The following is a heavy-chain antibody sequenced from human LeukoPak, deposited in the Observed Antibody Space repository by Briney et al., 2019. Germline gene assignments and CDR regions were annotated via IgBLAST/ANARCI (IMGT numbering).Heavy chain of an antibody. Sequence: GGSLRLSCAASGFTFSRYWMHWVPQAPGKGLVWVSCIKSDGSSTSIADSAKGRFTISRDNAKNTVYLQMNSLRAEDTAVYYCVRDNRSYNFDYWGQGTLVTVSS. CDR1: GFTFSRYW. V-gene: IGHV3-74*01. CDR3: VRDNRSYNFDY. D-gene: IGHD1-26*01. CDR2: IKSDGSST. J-gene: IGHJ4*02.